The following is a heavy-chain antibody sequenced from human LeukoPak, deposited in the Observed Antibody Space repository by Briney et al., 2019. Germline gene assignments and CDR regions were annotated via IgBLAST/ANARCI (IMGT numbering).Heavy chain of an antibody. CDR1: GYTFTTYG. V-gene: IGHV1-18*01. Sequence: EASVKVSCKASGYTFTTYGISWVRQAPGQGLEWMGWISAYNGNTNYAQKLQGRVTMTTDTSTSTAYMELRSLRSDDTAVYYCARDYMDSSGYYFDYWGQGTPVTVSS. CDR2: ISAYNGNT. J-gene: IGHJ4*02. D-gene: IGHD3-22*01. CDR3: ARDYMDSSGYYFDY.